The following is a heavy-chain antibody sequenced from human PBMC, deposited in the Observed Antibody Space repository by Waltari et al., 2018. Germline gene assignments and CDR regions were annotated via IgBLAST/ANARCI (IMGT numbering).Heavy chain of an antibody. D-gene: IGHD3-22*01. CDR3: ARDSYYDSSGRELDY. V-gene: IGHV3-74*01. CDR1: GFTFSGYW. J-gene: IGHJ4*02. CDR2: INSDGSST. Sequence: EVQLVESGGGLVQPGGSLRLSCAASGFTFSGYWMHWVRQDPGKGLVWVSRINSDGSSTSYADSVKGRFTISRDNAKNTLYLQMNSLRAEDTAVYYCARDSYYDSSGRELDYWGQGTLVTVSS.